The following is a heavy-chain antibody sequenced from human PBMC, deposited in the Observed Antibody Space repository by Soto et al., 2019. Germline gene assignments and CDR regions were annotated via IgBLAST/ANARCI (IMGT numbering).Heavy chain of an antibody. CDR1: GGSISSGGYS. J-gene: IGHJ6*02. Sequence: SETLSLTCAVSGGSISSGGYSWSWIRQPPGKGLEWIGYIYHSGSTYYNPSLKSRVTISVDRSKNQFSLKLSSVTAADTAVYYCARATPYSHTYYYYYGMDVWGQGTTVTVSS. V-gene: IGHV4-30-2*01. CDR2: IYHSGST. D-gene: IGHD2-15*01. CDR3: ARATPYSHTYYYYYGMDV.